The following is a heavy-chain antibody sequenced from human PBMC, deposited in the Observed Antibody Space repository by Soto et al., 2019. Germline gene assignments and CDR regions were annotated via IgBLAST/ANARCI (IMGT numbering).Heavy chain of an antibody. D-gene: IGHD3-22*01. J-gene: IGHJ4*02. CDR3: AKDRYLDHDSRGYLFDN. Sequence: EVQLLESGGDLIQPGGSLRLSCAASGFTFNIYAMTWFPQAPGRGLEWVSAISRYGDITYYADSVEGRFSISRDNSKNTLYLQMNSLRAEDTAVYYCAKDRYLDHDSRGYLFDNWGQGTLVTVSS. V-gene: IGHV3-23*01. CDR2: ISRYGDIT. CDR1: GFTFNIYA.